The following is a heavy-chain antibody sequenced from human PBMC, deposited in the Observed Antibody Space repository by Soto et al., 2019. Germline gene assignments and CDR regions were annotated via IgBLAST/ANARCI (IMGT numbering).Heavy chain of an antibody. J-gene: IGHJ4*02. D-gene: IGHD4-17*01. CDR3: AAGDYSLPDY. Sequence: QVQLVESGGGVVQPGRSLRLSCAASGFTFSSYGMHWVRQAPGKGLEWVAVIWYDGSNKYYADSVKGRFTISRDNSKNTLYLQMNSLRAEDTAVYYCAAGDYSLPDYRGQGTLVTVSS. CDR1: GFTFSSYG. CDR2: IWYDGSNK. V-gene: IGHV3-33*01.